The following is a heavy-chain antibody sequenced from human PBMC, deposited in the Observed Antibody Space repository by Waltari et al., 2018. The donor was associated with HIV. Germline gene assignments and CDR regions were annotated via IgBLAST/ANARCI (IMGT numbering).Heavy chain of an antibody. J-gene: IGHJ6*02. CDR3: ARDDYGMDV. CDR2: ISSSSRTI. CDR1: GFTFSSYS. V-gene: IGHV3-48*04. Sequence: EVQLVESGGGLVQPGGSLRLSCAASGFTFSSYSMNWVRQAPGKGLEWFSYISSSSRTIYYAESVKRRFTISRDNAKNSLYLQMNSLRAEDTAVYYCARDDYGMDVWGQGTTVTVSS.